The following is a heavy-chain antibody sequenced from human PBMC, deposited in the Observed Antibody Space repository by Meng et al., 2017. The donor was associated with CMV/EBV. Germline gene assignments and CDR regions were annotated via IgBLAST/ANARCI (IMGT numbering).Heavy chain of an antibody. CDR1: GFTFDDYG. V-gene: IGHV3-20*04. Sequence: GRSLRLSCAASGFTFDDYGMSWVRQAPGKGLEWVSGINWNGGSTGYADSVKGRFTISRDNAKNSLYLQMNSLRAEDTALYYCARAECSSTSCYSFDYWGQGTLVTVSS. CDR2: INWNGGST. CDR3: ARAECSSTSCYSFDY. D-gene: IGHD2-2*02. J-gene: IGHJ4*02.